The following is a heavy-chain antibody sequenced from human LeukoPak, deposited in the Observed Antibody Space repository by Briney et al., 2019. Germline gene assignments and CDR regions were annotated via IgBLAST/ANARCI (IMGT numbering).Heavy chain of an antibody. V-gene: IGHV4-59*01. J-gene: IGHJ4*02. Sequence: SETLSLTCTVSGGSISSYYWSWIRQPPGKGLEWIGYIYYSGSTNYNPSLKSRVTISVDTSKNQFSLKLSPATAADTAVYYCARERRYSYGCYFDYWGQGTLVTVSS. CDR3: ARERRYSYGCYFDY. D-gene: IGHD5-18*01. CDR2: IYYSGST. CDR1: GGSISSYY.